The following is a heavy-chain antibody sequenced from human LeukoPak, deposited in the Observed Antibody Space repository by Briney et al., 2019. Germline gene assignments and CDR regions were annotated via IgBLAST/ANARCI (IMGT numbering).Heavy chain of an antibody. CDR1: GYSFSTYW. CDR3: ARLYDFDRSGYYYVGDY. V-gene: IGHV5-51*01. J-gene: IGHJ4*02. D-gene: IGHD3-22*01. Sequence: GESLKISSKGSGYSFSTYWIGWVRQMPGKGLEWMGIIYPGDSDTRYSPSFQGQVTISADKSISTAYLQWSSLKASDIAMYYCARLYDFDRSGYYYVGDYWGQGTLVTVSS. CDR2: IYPGDSDT.